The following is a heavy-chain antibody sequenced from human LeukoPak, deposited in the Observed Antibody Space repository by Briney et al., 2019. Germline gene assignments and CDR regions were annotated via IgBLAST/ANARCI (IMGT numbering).Heavy chain of an antibody. V-gene: IGHV4-59*08. CDR2: IYYSGST. CDR1: GGSISSYY. CDR3: ARWGPKNFDY. J-gene: IGHJ4*02. Sequence: SETLSLTCTVSGGSISSYYWSWIRQPPGKGLEWIGYIYYSGSTNYNPSLKSRVTVSVDTSKNQFSLKLSSVTAADTAVYYCARWGPKNFDYWGQGTLVTVSS. D-gene: IGHD3-16*01.